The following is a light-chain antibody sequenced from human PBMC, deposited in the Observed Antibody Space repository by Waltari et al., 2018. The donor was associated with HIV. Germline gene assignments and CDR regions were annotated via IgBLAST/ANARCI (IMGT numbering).Light chain of an antibody. CDR3: VLYMGSGIGV. CDR1: SGSVSTSYY. CDR2: STN. J-gene: IGLJ2*01. V-gene: IGLV8-61*01. Sequence: QTVVTQEPSFSVSPGGTVTLTCGLSSGSVSTSYYPRWYQQIPGQAPRTLIYSTNTRSSGVPDRFSGSILGNKAALTITGAQADDESDYYCVLYMGSGIGVFGGGTKLTVL.